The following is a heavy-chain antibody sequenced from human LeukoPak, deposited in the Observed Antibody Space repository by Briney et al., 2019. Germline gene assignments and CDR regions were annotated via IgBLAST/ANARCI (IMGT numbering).Heavy chain of an antibody. CDR1: GGSISSDNYS. Sequence: SETLSLTCTVSGGSISSDNYSWSWIRQPAGKGLEWIGRVYTSGSTNYNPSLKRRVTISVDTSKKQFSLKLSFVTAADTAVYYCAREKIGYYDGSGRGWFDPWGQGTLVTVSS. J-gene: IGHJ5*02. D-gene: IGHD3-22*01. V-gene: IGHV4-61*02. CDR3: AREKIGYYDGSGRGWFDP. CDR2: VYTSGST.